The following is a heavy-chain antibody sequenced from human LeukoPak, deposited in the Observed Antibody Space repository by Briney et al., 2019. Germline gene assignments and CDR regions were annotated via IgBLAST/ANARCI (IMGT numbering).Heavy chain of an antibody. CDR1: GGSISTTNYY. V-gene: IGHV4-39*07. Sequence: SETLSLTCTVSGGSISTTNYYWAWIRQPPGKGLEWIGEIYDSGFTDYNPSLKNRVTISVDTSMRQFSLRLGSVTAADTAVYYCARTVIVRNNYYYYYGMDVWGRGTTVTVSS. CDR3: ARTVIVRNNYYYYYGMDV. J-gene: IGHJ6*02. D-gene: IGHD2-21*02. CDR2: IYDSGFT.